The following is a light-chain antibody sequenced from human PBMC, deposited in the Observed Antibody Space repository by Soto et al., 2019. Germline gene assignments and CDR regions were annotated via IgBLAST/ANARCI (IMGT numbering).Light chain of an antibody. CDR2: CDS. V-gene: IGLV3-21*04. CDR3: QVWDSSSDHPGVV. Sequence: SYELTQPPSVSVAPGKTARITCGGNNIGSKTVHWYQQKPGQAPVLVIYCDSDRPSGIPERFSGSNSENTATLTISRVEAGDEADYYCQVWDSSSDHPGVVFGGGTKLTVL. CDR1: NIGSKT. J-gene: IGLJ2*01.